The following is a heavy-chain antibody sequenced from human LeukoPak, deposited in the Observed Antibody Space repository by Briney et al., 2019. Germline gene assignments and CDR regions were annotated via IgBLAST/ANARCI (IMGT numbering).Heavy chain of an antibody. CDR1: GYTFTCYY. CDR2: INPNSGGT. D-gene: IGHD6-13*01. CDR3: ARENIAAAGTRYYYGMDV. J-gene: IGHJ6*02. Sequence: GASVKVSCKASGYTFTCYYMHWVRQAPGQGREWMGWINPNSGGTNYAQKFQGRVTMTRDTSISTAYMELSRLRSDDTAVYYCARENIAAAGTRYYYGMDVWGQGTTVTVSS. V-gene: IGHV1-2*02.